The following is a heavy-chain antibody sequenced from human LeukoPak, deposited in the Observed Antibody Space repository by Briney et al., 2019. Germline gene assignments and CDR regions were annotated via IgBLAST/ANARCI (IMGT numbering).Heavy chain of an antibody. Sequence: SETLSLTCTVSGGSISSSSYYWGWIRQPPGKGLEWIGSIYYSGSTYYNPSLKSRVTISVDTSKNQFSLKLSSVTAADTVVYYCARHRPRCSGGSCYRWFDPWGQGTLVTVSS. V-gene: IGHV4-39*01. CDR2: IYYSGST. D-gene: IGHD2-15*01. J-gene: IGHJ5*02. CDR1: GGSISSSSYY. CDR3: ARHRPRCSGGSCYRWFDP.